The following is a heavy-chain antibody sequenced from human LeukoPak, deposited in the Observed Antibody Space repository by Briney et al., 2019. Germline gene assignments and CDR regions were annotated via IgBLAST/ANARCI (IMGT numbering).Heavy chain of an antibody. CDR3: AADSGVYSGYEFDY. CDR2: IVVGSGNT. D-gene: IGHD5-12*01. CDR1: GFTFTRSA. Sequence: SVKVSCKASGFTFTRSAMQWVRQAREQRLEWIGWIVVGSGNTNYAQMFQERVTITRDMSTDTAYMELSSLRSEDTAVYYCAADSGVYSGYEFDYWGQGTLVTVSS. J-gene: IGHJ4*02. V-gene: IGHV1-58*02.